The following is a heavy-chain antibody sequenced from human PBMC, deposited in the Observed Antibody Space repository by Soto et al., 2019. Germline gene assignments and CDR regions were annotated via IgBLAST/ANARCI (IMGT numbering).Heavy chain of an antibody. Sequence: GGSLRLSCAASGFTFSSYAVHWVRQAPGKGLEWVAVISYDGSNKYYADSVKGRFTISRDNSKNTLYLQMNSLRAEDTAVYYCARDSMERNWFDPWGQGTLVTVSS. D-gene: IGHD1-1*01. CDR2: ISYDGSNK. V-gene: IGHV3-30-3*01. CDR3: ARDSMERNWFDP. CDR1: GFTFSSYA. J-gene: IGHJ5*02.